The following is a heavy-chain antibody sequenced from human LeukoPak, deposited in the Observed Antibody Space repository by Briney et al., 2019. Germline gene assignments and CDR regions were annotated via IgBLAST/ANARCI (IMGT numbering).Heavy chain of an antibody. D-gene: IGHD1-26*01. CDR2: IYSGGST. CDR1: GFTFSSYY. V-gene: IGHV3-66*01. J-gene: IGHJ4*02. CDR3: AKGVGATIDY. Sequence: NPGGSLRLSCAASGFTFSSYYMTWVRQAPGKGLEWVSLIYSGGSTYYADSVKGRFTISRDNSKNTLYLQMNSLRAEDTAVYYCAKGVGATIDYWGQGTLVTVSS.